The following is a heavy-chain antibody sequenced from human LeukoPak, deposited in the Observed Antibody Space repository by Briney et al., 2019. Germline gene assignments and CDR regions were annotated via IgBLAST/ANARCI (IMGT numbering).Heavy chain of an antibody. CDR1: GGSISSYY. Sequence: KPSETLSLTCTVSGGSISSYYWSWIRQPAGKGLEWIGRIYTSGSTNYNPSLKSRVTMPVDTSKNQFSLKLSSVTAADTAVYYCARDPAGYSSGWSSDYWGQGTLVTVSS. V-gene: IGHV4-4*07. CDR3: ARDPAGYSSGWSSDY. D-gene: IGHD6-19*01. J-gene: IGHJ4*02. CDR2: IYTSGST.